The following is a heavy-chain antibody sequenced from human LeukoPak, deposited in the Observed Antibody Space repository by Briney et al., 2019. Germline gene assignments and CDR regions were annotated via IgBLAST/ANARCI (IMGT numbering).Heavy chain of an antibody. Sequence: GGSLRLSCAASGFTFSDYNMNWVRQAPGKGLDWVSYISSSGSTIYYADSLKGRFTISRDNAKNSLYLQMNSLRAEDTAVYYCARDMSAYSGYLEDYYFDYWGQGTLVTVSS. CDR2: ISSSGSTI. J-gene: IGHJ4*02. CDR3: ARDMSAYSGYLEDYYFDY. D-gene: IGHD5-12*01. CDR1: GFTFSDYN. V-gene: IGHV3-48*01.